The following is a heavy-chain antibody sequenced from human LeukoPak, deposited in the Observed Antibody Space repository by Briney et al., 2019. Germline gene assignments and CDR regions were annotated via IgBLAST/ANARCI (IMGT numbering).Heavy chain of an antibody. CDR1: GGSISSGSYY. CDR3: ARDGFGYIDI. J-gene: IGHJ3*02. Sequence: SQTLSLTCTVSGGSISSGSYYWSWIRQPAGKGLEWIGRIYTSGSTNYNPSLKSRVTMSVDTSKNQFSLKLSSVTAADTAVYYCARDGFGYIDIWGQGTMVTVSS. CDR2: IYTSGST. D-gene: IGHD1-1*01. V-gene: IGHV4-61*02.